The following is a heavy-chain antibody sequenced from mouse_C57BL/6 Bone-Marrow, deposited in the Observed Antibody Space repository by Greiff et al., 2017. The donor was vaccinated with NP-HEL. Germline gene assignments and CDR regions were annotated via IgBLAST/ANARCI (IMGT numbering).Heavy chain of an antibody. D-gene: IGHD2-1*01. V-gene: IGHV1-12*01. Sequence: LQQSGAGLVRPGASVKLSCKASGYTFTGYNMHWVKQTPGQGLEWIGAINPGNGDTSYNQKFKGKATLTVDKSSSTAYMQLSSLTSEDSAVYFCARGETTMPCDYWGQGTTLTVSS. CDR2: INPGNGDT. CDR1: GYTFTGYN. CDR3: ARGETTMPCDY. J-gene: IGHJ2*01.